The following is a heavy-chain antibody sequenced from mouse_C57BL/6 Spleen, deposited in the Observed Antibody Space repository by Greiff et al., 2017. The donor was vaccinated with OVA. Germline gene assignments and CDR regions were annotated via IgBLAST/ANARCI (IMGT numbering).Heavy chain of an antibody. CDR1: GYTFTSYW. CDR2: IDPSDSET. J-gene: IGHJ2*01. Sequence: QVQLQQSGAELVRPGSSVKLSCKASGYTFTSYWMHWVKQRPIQGLEWIGNIDPSDSETHSNQKFKDKATLTVDKSSSTAYMQLSSLTSEDSAVYDCARGPPCRGRGCFDYWGQGTTLTVSS. V-gene: IGHV1-52*01. CDR3: ARGPPCRGRGCFDY.